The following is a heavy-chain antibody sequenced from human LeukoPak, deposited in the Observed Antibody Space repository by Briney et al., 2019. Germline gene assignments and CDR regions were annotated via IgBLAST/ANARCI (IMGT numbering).Heavy chain of an antibody. D-gene: IGHD5-12*01. V-gene: IGHV4-59*08. CDR3: GRHVGGSSLDY. J-gene: IGHJ4*02. Sequence: SETLSLTCTVSGGSITNYYLSWTRQPPGRGLEWIGYIYYTGKTKYNPSLQSRVSISIDTSNNQFSLQLSSVTAADTAVYYCGRHVGGSSLDYWGQGTRVTVSS. CDR1: GGSITNYY. CDR2: IYYTGKT.